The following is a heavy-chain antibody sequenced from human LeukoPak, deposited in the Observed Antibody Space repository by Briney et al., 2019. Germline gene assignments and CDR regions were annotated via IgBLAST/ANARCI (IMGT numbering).Heavy chain of an antibody. V-gene: IGHV4-39*01. J-gene: IGHJ6*02. CDR1: GGSISSSSYY. Sequence: KPSETLSLTCTVSGGSISSSSYYGGWIRQPPGKGLEWIGCIYYNGSTCYNPSRKSRVTISVDTSKTQFSMTLSSVTAADTAVYYCARRRAPLRYFGYYYYGMDVWGQGTTVTVSS. CDR2: IYYNGST. D-gene: IGHD3-9*01. CDR3: ARRRAPLRYFGYYYYGMDV.